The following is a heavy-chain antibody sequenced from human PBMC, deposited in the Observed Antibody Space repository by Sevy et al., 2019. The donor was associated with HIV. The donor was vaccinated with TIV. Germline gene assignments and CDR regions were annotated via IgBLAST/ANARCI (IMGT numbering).Heavy chain of an antibody. CDR3: AKADAYCSGGTCYTAHYYYDMDV. J-gene: IGHJ6*02. CDR2: ISYAGDNK. D-gene: IGHD2-15*01. V-gene: IGHV3-30*18. Sequence: GGSLRLSCAASGFAFSDYAMHWVRQAPGKGLEWVAAISYAGDNKYFADSVKGRFTVSKDNSKNTLYLEMNSLRAEDTAVYYCAKADAYCSGGTCYTAHYYYDMDVWGRGATVTVSS. CDR1: GFAFSDYA.